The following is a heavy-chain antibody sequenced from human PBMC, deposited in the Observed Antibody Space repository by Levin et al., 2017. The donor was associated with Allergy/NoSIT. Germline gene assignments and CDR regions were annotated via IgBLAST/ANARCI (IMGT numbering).Heavy chain of an antibody. CDR1: GGSISSSNW. CDR3: ARDAHYDYVWGSYRLLDY. V-gene: IGHV4-4*02. Sequence: SETLSLTCAVSGGSISSSNWWSWVRQPPGKGLEWIGEIYHSGSTNYNPSLKGRVTISVDKSKNQFSLKLSSVTAADTAVYYCARDAHYDYVWGSYRLLDYWGQGTLVTVSS. D-gene: IGHD3-16*02. CDR2: IYHSGST. J-gene: IGHJ4*02.